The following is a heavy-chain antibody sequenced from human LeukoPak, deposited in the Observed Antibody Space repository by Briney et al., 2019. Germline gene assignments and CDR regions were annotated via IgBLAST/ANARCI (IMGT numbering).Heavy chain of an antibody. Sequence: GGSLRLSCAASGFTFSSYAMHWVRQAPRKGLERVAVISYDGSNKYYADSVKGRFTISRDNSENTLYVQMKSLRAEDTAVYYCARDKSWLEGVFDYWGQGTLVTVSS. CDR2: ISYDGSNK. D-gene: IGHD3-10*01. CDR3: ARDKSWLEGVFDY. CDR1: GFTFSSYA. V-gene: IGHV3-30*04. J-gene: IGHJ4*02.